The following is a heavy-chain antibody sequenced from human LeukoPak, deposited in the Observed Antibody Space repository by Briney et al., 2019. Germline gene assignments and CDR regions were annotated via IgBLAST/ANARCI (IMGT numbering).Heavy chain of an antibody. CDR2: ISWNSGSI. CDR3: AKDGTYSGSYFDY. J-gene: IGHJ4*02. D-gene: IGHD1-26*01. CDR1: GFTFSSYS. V-gene: IGHV3-9*03. Sequence: GGSLRLSCAASGFTFSSYSMNWVSQAPGKGLEWVSGISWNSGSISYADSVKGRFTISRDNAKNSLYLQMNSLRAEDMALYYCAKDGTYSGSYFDYWGQGTLVTVSS.